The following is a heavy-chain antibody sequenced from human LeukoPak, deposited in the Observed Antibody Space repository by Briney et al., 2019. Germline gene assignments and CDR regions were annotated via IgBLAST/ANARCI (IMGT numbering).Heavy chain of an antibody. Sequence: SETLSLTCTVSGDSISSYYWSWIRQPPGKGLEWIGYIYYSGSTNYNPSLKSRVTISVDTSKNQFSLKLSSVTAADTAVYYCAIGSGMDPYYYYYGMDVWGQGTTVTVSS. J-gene: IGHJ6*02. CDR1: GDSISSYY. CDR3: AIGSGMDPYYYYYGMDV. V-gene: IGHV4-59*01. CDR2: IYYSGST. D-gene: IGHD3-10*01.